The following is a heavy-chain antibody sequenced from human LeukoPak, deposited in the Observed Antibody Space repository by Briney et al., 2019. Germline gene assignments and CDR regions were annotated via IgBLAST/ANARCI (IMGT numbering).Heavy chain of an antibody. D-gene: IGHD5-12*01. CDR1: GFTFSSYG. CDR2: ISYDGSNK. J-gene: IGHJ3*02. V-gene: IGHV3-30*18. CDR3: AKSQYSGYDSVDAFDI. Sequence: GGSLRLSCAASGFTFSSYGMHWVRQAPGKGLERVAVISYDGSNKYYADSVKGRFTISRDNSKNTLYLQMNSLRAEDTAVYYCAKSQYSGYDSVDAFDIWGQGTMVTVSS.